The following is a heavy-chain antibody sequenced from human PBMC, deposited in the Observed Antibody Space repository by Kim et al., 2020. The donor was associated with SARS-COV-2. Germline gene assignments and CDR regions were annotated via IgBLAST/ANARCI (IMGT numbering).Heavy chain of an antibody. J-gene: IGHJ4*02. D-gene: IGHD3-10*01. CDR1: GFTISSYA. CDR2: ISGSGGST. CDR3: AKGRILLWFGDPSPFDY. V-gene: IGHV3-23*01. Sequence: GGSLRLSCAASGFTISSYAMSWVRQAPGKGLEWVSAISGSGGSTYYADSVKGRFTISRDNSKNTLYLQMNSLRAEDTAVFYCAKGRILLWFGDPSPFDYWGQGTLVTVSS.